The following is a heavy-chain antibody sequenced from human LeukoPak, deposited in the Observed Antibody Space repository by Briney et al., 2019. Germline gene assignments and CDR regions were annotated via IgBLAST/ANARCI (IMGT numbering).Heavy chain of an antibody. J-gene: IGHJ4*02. Sequence: ASVKVSCKASGYTFTGYYMHWVRQAPGQGLEWTGWINPNSGGTNYAQKFQGRVTMTRDTSISTAYMELSRLRSDDTAVYYCARVKVIIFGVVTPFDYWGQGTLVTVSS. CDR1: GYTFTGYY. CDR3: ARVKVIIFGVVTPFDY. CDR2: INPNSGGT. V-gene: IGHV1-2*02. D-gene: IGHD3-3*01.